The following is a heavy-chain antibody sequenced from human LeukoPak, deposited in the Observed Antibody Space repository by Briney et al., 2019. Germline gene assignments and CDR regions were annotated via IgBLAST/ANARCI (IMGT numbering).Heavy chain of an antibody. V-gene: IGHV1-46*01. Sequence: ASVKVSCKASGYTFIAYYMHWVRQAPGQGLEWMGIVNPTGGSTTYAQKFQGRVTMTRDTSTSTVHMELSSLRSEDTAVYYCARDSGITIFGVVIFWFDPWGQGTLVTVSS. D-gene: IGHD3-3*01. CDR2: VNPTGGST. CDR1: GYTFIAYY. CDR3: ARDSGITIFGVVIFWFDP. J-gene: IGHJ5*02.